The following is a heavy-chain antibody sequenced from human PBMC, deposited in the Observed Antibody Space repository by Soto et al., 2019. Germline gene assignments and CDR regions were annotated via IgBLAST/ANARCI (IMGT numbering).Heavy chain of an antibody. D-gene: IGHD3-3*01. J-gene: IGHJ6*02. CDR2: INAGNGNT. Sequence: ASVKVSCKASGYTFTSYAMHWVRQAPGQRLEWMGWINAGNGNTKYSQKFQGRVTITRDTSASTAYMELSSLRSEDTAVYYCARDLSSHYDFWSGYYLGRGYYYYYGMDVWGQGTTVTVSS. CDR3: ARDLSSHYDFWSGYYLGRGYYYYYGMDV. CDR1: GYTFTSYA. V-gene: IGHV1-3*01.